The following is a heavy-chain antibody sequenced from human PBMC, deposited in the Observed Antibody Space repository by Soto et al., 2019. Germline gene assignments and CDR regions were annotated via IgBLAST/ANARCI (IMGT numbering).Heavy chain of an antibody. CDR2: ISYDGSNK. CDR3: ARSSFSSGYYYAFFDY. CDR1: GFTFSSYA. Sequence: SGGSMRLSCAASGFTFSSYAMHWVRQDPGKGLEWVAVISYDGSNKYYADSVKGRFTISRDNSKNTLYLQMNSLRAEDTAVYYCARSSFSSGYYYAFFDYWGQGTLVTVS. V-gene: IGHV3-30-3*01. D-gene: IGHD3-22*01. J-gene: IGHJ4*02.